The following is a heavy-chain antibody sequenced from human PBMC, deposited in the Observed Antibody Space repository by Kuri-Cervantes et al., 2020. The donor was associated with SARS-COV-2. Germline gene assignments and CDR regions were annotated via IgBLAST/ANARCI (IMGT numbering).Heavy chain of an antibody. D-gene: IGHD3-3*01. CDR2: IYHSGST. CDR1: GYFISSGYY. Sequence: SETLSLTCTVSGYFISSGYYWGWIRQPPGKGLEWIGSIYHSGSTYYNPSLKSRVTISVDTSKNQFSLKLSSVTAADTAVYYCARDPSRGVRWSGYPNYFDYWGQGTLVTVSS. CDR3: ARDPSRGVRWSGYPNYFDY. V-gene: IGHV4-38-2*02. J-gene: IGHJ4*02.